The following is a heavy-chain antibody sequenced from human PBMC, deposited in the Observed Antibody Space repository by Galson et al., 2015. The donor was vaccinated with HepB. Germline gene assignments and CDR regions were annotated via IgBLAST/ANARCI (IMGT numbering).Heavy chain of an antibody. J-gene: IGHJ6*02. V-gene: IGHV3-30*18. CDR2: ISYDGSNK. Sequence: SLRLSCAASGFTFSSYGMHWVRQAPGKGLEWVAVISYDGSNKYYADSVKGRFTISRDNSKNTLYLQMNSLRAEDTAVYYCAKDSHASGMDVWGQGTTVTVSS. CDR3: AKDSHASGMDV. CDR1: GFTFSSYG.